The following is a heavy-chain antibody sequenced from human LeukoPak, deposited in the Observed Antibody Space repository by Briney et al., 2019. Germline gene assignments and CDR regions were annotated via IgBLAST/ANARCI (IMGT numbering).Heavy chain of an antibody. D-gene: IGHD3-3*01. CDR3: ARVVRSLDFWSGYYNDAFDI. CDR2: IYYSGST. V-gene: IGHV4-31*03. Sequence: SETLSLTCTVSGGSISSGGYYWSWIRQHPGKGLEWIGYIYYSGSTYYNPSLKSRVTISVDTSKNQFSLKLSSVTAADTAVYYCARVVRSLDFWSGYYNDAFDIWGQGTMVTVSS. CDR1: GGSISSGGYY. J-gene: IGHJ3*02.